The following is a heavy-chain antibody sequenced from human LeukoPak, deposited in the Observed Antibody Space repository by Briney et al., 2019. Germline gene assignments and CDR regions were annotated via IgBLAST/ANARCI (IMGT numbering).Heavy chain of an antibody. J-gene: IGHJ5*02. CDR3: ASMEGGPDTTRFDP. V-gene: IGHV4-61*03. D-gene: IGHD1-1*01. Sequence: WETLSLTCTVSGGSVSSGSYYGSWIRQPPGKGLEWIGYIYYSGSTNYNPSLKSRVTMSVDTSNTHSSLKQSSVTAADTAVYYCASMEGGPDTTRFDPWGQGTLVTASS. CDR1: GGSVSSGSYY. CDR2: IYYSGST.